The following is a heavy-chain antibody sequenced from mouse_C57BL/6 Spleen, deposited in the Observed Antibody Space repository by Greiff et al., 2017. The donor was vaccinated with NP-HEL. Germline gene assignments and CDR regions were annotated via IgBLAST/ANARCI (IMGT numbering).Heavy chain of an antibody. Sequence: EVKLVESGGGLVKPGGSLKLSCAASGFTFSSYAMSWVRQTPEKRLEWVATISDGGSYTYYPDNVKGRFTISRDNAKNNLYLQMSHLKSEDTAMYYCARDADGYYVRWGQGTLVTVSA. CDR3: ARDADGYYVR. V-gene: IGHV5-4*01. CDR1: GFTFSSYA. J-gene: IGHJ3*02. D-gene: IGHD2-3*01. CDR2: ISDGGSYT.